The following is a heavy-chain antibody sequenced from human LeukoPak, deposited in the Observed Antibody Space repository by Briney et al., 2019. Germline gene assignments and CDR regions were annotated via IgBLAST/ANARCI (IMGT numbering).Heavy chain of an antibody. Sequence: GGSLRLSCAASEFTFSSYTMHWVRQAPGKGLEWVAVISYDGSNKYYADSVKGRFTISRDNSKNTLYLQMNSLRAEDTAVYYCARPNRSDWSLPLDYWGQGTLVTVSS. CDR2: ISYDGSNK. J-gene: IGHJ4*02. V-gene: IGHV3-30-3*01. CDR3: ARPNRSDWSLPLDY. D-gene: IGHD3-9*01. CDR1: EFTFSSYT.